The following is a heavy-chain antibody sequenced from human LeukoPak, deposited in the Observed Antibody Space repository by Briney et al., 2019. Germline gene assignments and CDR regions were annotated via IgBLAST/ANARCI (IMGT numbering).Heavy chain of an antibody. D-gene: IGHD6-13*01. CDR3: ARAGAAAGDYFDY. CDR1: GYSISSGFF. CDR2: IFHSGTT. Sequence: SETLSLTCSVSGYSISSGFFWGWIRQPPGKGLEWIGNIFHSGTTFYNTSLKSRVAIAVDTSKNQFSLNLSSVTAADPAVYYCARAGAAAGDYFDYWGQGTLVTVSS. V-gene: IGHV4-38-2*02. J-gene: IGHJ4*02.